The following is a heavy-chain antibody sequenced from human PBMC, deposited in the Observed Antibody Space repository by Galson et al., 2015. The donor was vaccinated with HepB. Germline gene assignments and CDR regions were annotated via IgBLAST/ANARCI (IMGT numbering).Heavy chain of an antibody. CDR2: INPNSGGT. CDR1: GYTFTGYY. V-gene: IGHV1-2*02. Sequence: SVKVSCKASGYTFTGYYMHWVRQAPGQGLEWMGWINPNSGGTNYAQKFQGRVTMTRDTSISTAYMELSRLRSDDTAVYYCARPRFGVVTTGFDPWGQGTLVTVSS. J-gene: IGHJ5*02. D-gene: IGHD3-3*01. CDR3: ARPRFGVVTTGFDP.